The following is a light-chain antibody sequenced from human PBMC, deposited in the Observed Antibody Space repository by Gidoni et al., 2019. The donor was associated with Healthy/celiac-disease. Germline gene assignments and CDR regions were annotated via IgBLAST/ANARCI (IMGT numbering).Light chain of an antibody. CDR2: DAS. V-gene: IGKV3-11*01. CDR3: QQRSNWPRGT. Sequence: EIVLTQSPATLSSSLGERATLSCRASQSVSRYLAWYQQKPGQAPRLLIYDASNRATGIPARFSGSGSGTDFTLTISSLEPEDFAVYYCQQRSNWPRGTFGQGTKLEIK. J-gene: IGKJ2*01. CDR1: QSVSRY.